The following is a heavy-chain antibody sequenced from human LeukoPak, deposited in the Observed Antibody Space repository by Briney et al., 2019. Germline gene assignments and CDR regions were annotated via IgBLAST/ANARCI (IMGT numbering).Heavy chain of an antibody. D-gene: IGHD3-10*01. V-gene: IGHV3-23*01. CDR1: GFTFSSYA. Sequence: GGSLRLSCAASGFTFSSYAMSWVRQAPGKVLGWVSAISGSGGSTYYADSVKGRFTISRDNSKNTLYLQMNSLRAEDTAVYYCAKGTYGSGSYRRFDPWGQGTLVTVSS. CDR2: ISGSGGST. J-gene: IGHJ5*02. CDR3: AKGTYGSGSYRRFDP.